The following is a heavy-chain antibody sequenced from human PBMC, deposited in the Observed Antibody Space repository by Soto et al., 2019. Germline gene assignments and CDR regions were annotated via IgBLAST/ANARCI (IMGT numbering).Heavy chain of an antibody. CDR1: GGTFSSYA. D-gene: IGHD3-10*01. V-gene: IGHV1-69*13. CDR3: ARDNGITMVRGVIPWLAY. Sequence: ASVKVSCKASGGTFSSYAISWVRQAPGQGLEWMGGIIPIFGTANYAQKFQGRVTITADESTSTAYVELSSLRSEDTAVYYCARDNGITMVRGVIPWLAYWGQGTLVTVSS. CDR2: IIPIFGTA. J-gene: IGHJ4*02.